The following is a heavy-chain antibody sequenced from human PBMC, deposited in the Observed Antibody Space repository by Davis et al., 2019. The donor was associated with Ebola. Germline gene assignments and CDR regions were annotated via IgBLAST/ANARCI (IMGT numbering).Heavy chain of an antibody. J-gene: IGHJ6*02. V-gene: IGHV1-18*04. CDR2: ISAYNGNT. Sequence: ASVKVSCKASGYTFTGYYMHWVRQAPGQGLEWMGWISAYNGNTNYAQKLQGRVTMTRDTSTSTVYMELSSLRSEDTAVYYCHSGSYYYGMDVWGQGTTVTVSS. D-gene: IGHD1-26*01. CDR3: HSGSYYYGMDV. CDR1: GYTFTGYY.